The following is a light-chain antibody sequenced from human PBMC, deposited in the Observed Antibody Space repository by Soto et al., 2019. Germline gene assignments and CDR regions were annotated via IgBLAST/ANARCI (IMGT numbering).Light chain of an antibody. V-gene: IGKV3-15*01. CDR3: QQYNSWLWT. Sequence: EIVLTPSPATLSVSPGAGATLSCRASPSVSSKLAWYQQKPGQAPRLLIYGASTRATGIPARFSGSGSGTEFTLIISSLQSEGSAVYYCQQYNSWLWTFGQGTKVDIK. CDR2: GAS. CDR1: PSVSSK. J-gene: IGKJ1*01.